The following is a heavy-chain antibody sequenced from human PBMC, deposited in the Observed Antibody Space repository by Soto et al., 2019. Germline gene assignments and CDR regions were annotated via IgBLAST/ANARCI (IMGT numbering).Heavy chain of an antibody. J-gene: IGHJ6*02. D-gene: IGHD6-13*01. CDR2: IYISGRT. V-gene: IGHV4-4*07. CDR3: AREADAAYGMDV. CDR1: GGSVSGYY. Sequence: QVQLQESGPGLVKPSETLSLTCTVSGGSVSGYYWSWIRQSAGKGLEWIGRIYISGRTNYNPTLKSRVTMSVDKPTNQFALKLSSVTAADTAVYYCAREADAAYGMDVWGQGTTVTVSS.